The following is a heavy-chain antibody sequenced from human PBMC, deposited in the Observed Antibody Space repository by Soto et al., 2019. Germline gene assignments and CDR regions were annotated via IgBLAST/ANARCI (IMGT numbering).Heavy chain of an antibody. V-gene: IGHV1-18*01. Sequence: QVQLVQSGAEVKKPGASVKVSCKASGYTFTSYGISWVRQAPGQGLEWMGWISAYNGNTKYAQKLQGRVTMTTDTATSTAYTELRSLRSDDTAVYDCARDLGVGLVDYWRQGSLVTVSS. CDR2: ISAYNGNT. J-gene: IGHJ4*02. CDR1: GYTFTSYG. CDR3: ARDLGVGLVDY. D-gene: IGHD6-19*01.